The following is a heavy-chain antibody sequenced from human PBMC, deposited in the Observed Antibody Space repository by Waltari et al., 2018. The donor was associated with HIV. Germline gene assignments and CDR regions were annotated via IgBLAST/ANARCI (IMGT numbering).Heavy chain of an antibody. J-gene: IGHJ4*02. Sequence: QVQMVESGGGLVKPGGSLRLSCAASGFIFSDFYMTWIRQAPGQGLEWVSYIISSSSFIYYADSVRGRFTISRDNAKNSLYLQMNSLRAEDTAVYYCARGGSGWYREAAEIDYWGQGTLVTVSS. CDR2: IISSSSFI. V-gene: IGHV3-11*01. CDR3: ARGGSGWYREAAEIDY. CDR1: GFIFSDFY. D-gene: IGHD6-19*01.